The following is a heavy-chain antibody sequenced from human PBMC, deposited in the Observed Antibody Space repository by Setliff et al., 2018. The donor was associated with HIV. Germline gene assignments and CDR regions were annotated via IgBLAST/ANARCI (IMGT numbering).Heavy chain of an antibody. Sequence: GESLRLSCAASGFTFDDYTMHWVRQAPGKGLEWVSLISWDGGSTYYADSVKGRFTISRDNSKNSLYLQMNSLRTEDTALYYCAKDLWFGELLDYGMDVWGQGTAVTVS. J-gene: IGHJ6*02. CDR1: GFTFDDYT. V-gene: IGHV3-43*01. D-gene: IGHD3-10*01. CDR3: AKDLWFGELLDYGMDV. CDR2: ISWDGGST.